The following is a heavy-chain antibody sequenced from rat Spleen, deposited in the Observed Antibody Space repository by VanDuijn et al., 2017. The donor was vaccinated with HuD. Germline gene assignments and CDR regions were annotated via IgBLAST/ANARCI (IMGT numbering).Heavy chain of an antibody. Sequence: EVQLVESGGGLVQPGRSLKLSCAASGFTFSDYNMAWVRQAPKKGLEWVATISHDGSNTYYRDSVKGRFTISRDNAKSTLYLQMDSLRSEDTATYYCATDDGTGDYWGQGVMVTVSS. CDR1: GFTFSDYN. V-gene: IGHV5-7*01. D-gene: IGHD4-1*01. CDR3: ATDDGTGDY. CDR2: ISHDGSNT. J-gene: IGHJ2*01.